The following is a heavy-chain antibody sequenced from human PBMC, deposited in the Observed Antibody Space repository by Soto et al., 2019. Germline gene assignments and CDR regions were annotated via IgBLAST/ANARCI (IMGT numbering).Heavy chain of an antibody. CDR1: GGTFDKFI. D-gene: IGHD3-10*01. CDR3: ARNGTYGSSRSHYSGMDV. Sequence: ASVKVSCKASGGTFDKFIMNWVRQTPGRGLEWMGGIIPMLGTPTYAEKFKGRVRISATGSATTTYMEVTSLRSEDTAIYYCARNGTYGSSRSHYSGMDVWGQGTTVTVSS. CDR2: IIPMLGTP. J-gene: IGHJ6*02. V-gene: IGHV1-69*13.